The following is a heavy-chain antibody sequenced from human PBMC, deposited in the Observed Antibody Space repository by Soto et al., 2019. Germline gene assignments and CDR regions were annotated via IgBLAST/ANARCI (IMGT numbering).Heavy chain of an antibody. J-gene: IGHJ4*02. Sequence: SETLSLTCTVSGGSISSGGYYWSWIRQHPGNGLEWIGYIYYSGSTYYNPSLKSRVTISVDTSKNQFSLKLSSVTAADTAVYYCARQPCDYGDCYWGQGTLVTVSS. D-gene: IGHD4-17*01. CDR1: GGSISSGGYY. CDR3: ARQPCDYGDCY. V-gene: IGHV4-31*03. CDR2: IYYSGST.